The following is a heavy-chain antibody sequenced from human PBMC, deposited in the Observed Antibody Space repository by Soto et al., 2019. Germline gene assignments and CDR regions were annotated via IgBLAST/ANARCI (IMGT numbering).Heavy chain of an antibody. CDR2: IKSKTDGGTT. J-gene: IGHJ5*02. D-gene: IGHD3-9*01. CDR3: TTQVSLRYFDWLVR. Sequence: GGSLRLSCAASGFTFSNAWMSWVRQAPGKGLEWVGRIKSKTDGGTTDYAAPVKGRFTISRDDSKNTLYLQMNSLKTEDTAVYYCTTQVSLRYFDWLVRWGQGTLVTVSS. V-gene: IGHV3-15*01. CDR1: GFTFSNAW.